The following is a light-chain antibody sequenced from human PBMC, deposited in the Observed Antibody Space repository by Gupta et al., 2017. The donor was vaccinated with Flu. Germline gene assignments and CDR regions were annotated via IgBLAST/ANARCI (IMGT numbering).Light chain of an antibody. J-gene: IGLJ2*01. Sequence: QSITISCTGTISNIGGYNFVSWYQQYPGSAPYLIIFDVGRQHAGVSDRFSGSKSGNTASLTISGLQADDEDDYYCASYDGTSTIFGEGTKLTVL. CDR1: ISNIGGYNF. V-gene: IGLV2-14*03. CDR3: ASYDGTSTI. CDR2: DVG.